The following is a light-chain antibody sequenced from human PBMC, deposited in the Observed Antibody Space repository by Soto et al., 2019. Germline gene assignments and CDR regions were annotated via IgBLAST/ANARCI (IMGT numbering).Light chain of an antibody. CDR2: DTS. Sequence: VLTQSPSTLSLSPGERATLSCRASQSVSSYLAWYQQKPGQAPRLLIYDTSNRATGVPARFSGSGSGTDFTLTISRLEPEDFAVYYCQQFGSSLPITFGQGTRLEIK. CDR1: QSVSSY. J-gene: IGKJ5*01. V-gene: IGKV3-20*01. CDR3: QQFGSSLPIT.